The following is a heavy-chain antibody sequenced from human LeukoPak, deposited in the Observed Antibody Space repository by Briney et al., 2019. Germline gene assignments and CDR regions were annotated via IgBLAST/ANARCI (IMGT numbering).Heavy chain of an antibody. CDR1: GGSLCIGVYY. Sequence: SETLSLTCTVSGGSLCIGVYYCSWTRQHPGKGLEWMGYIYYSGSTYYNPSLKSRVTISVDTSKNQFSLKLSSVTAADTAVYYCAREGATYATPMFDYWGQGTLVTVSS. V-gene: IGHV4-31*03. D-gene: IGHD2-15*01. CDR3: AREGATYATPMFDY. CDR2: IYYSGST. J-gene: IGHJ4*02.